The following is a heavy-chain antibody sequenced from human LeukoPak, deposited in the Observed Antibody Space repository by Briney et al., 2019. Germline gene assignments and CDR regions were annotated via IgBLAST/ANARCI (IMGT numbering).Heavy chain of an antibody. V-gene: IGHV4-30-2*01. CDR3: ARLESSAGRGVDP. D-gene: IGHD6-13*01. CDR2: IYHSGST. Sequence: SETLSLTCTVSGASISSGGYYWSWIRQPPGKGLEWIGYIYHSGSTYYNPSLKSRVTISVDRSKNQFSLKLSSVTAADTAVYYCARLESSAGRGVDPWGQGTLVTVSS. J-gene: IGHJ5*02. CDR1: GASISSGGYY.